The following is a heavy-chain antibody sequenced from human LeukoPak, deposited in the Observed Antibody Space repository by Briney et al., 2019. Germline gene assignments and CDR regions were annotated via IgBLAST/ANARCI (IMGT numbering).Heavy chain of an antibody. V-gene: IGHV1-3*01. J-gene: IGHJ6*02. CDR3: ARGQDYYDSSGSPYGMDV. CDR1: GYPFRSYV. Sequence: ASVKVSCKASGYPFRSYVIHWLRQAPGQSLEWIGWINPANGNAKYSQNFQGRVTITRDTSASVVYMELSSLRYEDTAVYYCARGQDYYDSSGSPYGMDVWGQGTTVTVSS. D-gene: IGHD3-22*01. CDR2: INPANGNA.